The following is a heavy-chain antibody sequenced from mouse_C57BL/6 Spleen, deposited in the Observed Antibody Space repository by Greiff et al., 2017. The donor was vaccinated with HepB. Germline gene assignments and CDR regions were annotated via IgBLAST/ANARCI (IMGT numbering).Heavy chain of an antibody. CDR1: GYTFTDYY. CDR2: INPYNGGT. CDR3: ARPPLRYEWFAY. Sequence: EVQLQQSGPVLVKPGASVKMSCKASGYTFTDYYMNWVKQSHGKSLEWIGVINPYNGGTSYNQKFKGKATLTVDKSSSTAYMELNSLTSEDSAVYYCARPPLRYEWFAYWGQGTLVTVSA. J-gene: IGHJ3*01. D-gene: IGHD1-1*01. V-gene: IGHV1-19*01.